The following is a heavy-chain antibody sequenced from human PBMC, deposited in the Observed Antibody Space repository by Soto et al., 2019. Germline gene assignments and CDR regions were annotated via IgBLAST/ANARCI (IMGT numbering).Heavy chain of an antibody. V-gene: IGHV4-34*01. J-gene: IGHJ3*02. CDR1: GGFVSSGSYY. Sequence: QVQLQQWGAGLLKPSETLSLTCAVYGGFVSSGSYYWSWSRQPPGKGLEWIGEMSHSGGTHFNPSLKSRVTISVDTSKNQFSLKMSSGTAADTALYYCARVERGTATTVVDACDIWGPGTMVTVSS. CDR2: MSHSGGT. CDR3: ARVERGTATTVVDACDI. D-gene: IGHD1-1*01.